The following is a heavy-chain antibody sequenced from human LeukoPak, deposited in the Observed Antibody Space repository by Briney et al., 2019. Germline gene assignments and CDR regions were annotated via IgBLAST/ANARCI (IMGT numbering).Heavy chain of an antibody. Sequence: PGGSLRLSCAASGFTFSSYAMIWVRQAPGKGLEWVSAISGSGGSTYYADSVKGRFTISRDNSKNTLYLQMNSLRAEDTAVYYCAKDHQGMTYFDYWGQGTWSPSPQ. CDR3: AKDHQGMTYFDY. CDR2: ISGSGGST. V-gene: IGHV3-23*01. CDR1: GFTFSSYA. D-gene: IGHD6-13*01. J-gene: IGHJ4*02.